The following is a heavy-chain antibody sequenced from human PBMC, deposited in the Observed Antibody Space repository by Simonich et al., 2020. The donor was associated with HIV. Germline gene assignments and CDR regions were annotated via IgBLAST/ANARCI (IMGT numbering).Heavy chain of an antibody. CDR3: ARGGNWFDY. V-gene: IGHV1-18*01. CDR2: IRTYTGNT. D-gene: IGHD1-1*01. J-gene: IGHJ4*02. CDR1: GYTFTNYA. Sequence: QVQLVQSGGEVKKPGASVKVSCKASGYTFTNYAINWVRQAPGQGLEWMGWIRTYTGNTTYAQNLQGRVTMTKETSARTAYMELRSLRSDDTAVYYCARGGNWFDYWGQGTLVTVSS.